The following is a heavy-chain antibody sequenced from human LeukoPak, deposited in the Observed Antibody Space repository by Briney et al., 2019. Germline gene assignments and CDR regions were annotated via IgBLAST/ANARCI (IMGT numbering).Heavy chain of an antibody. D-gene: IGHD4-17*01. Sequence: SVNVSCKASGGTFSSYAISWVRQAPGQGLEWMGRIIPIFGIANYAQKFQGRVTITADKSTSTAYMELSSLRSEDTAVYYCARDAAMTTVTHYYFDYWGQGTLVTVSS. CDR1: GGTFSSYA. CDR3: ARDAAMTTVTHYYFDY. V-gene: IGHV1-69*04. CDR2: IIPIFGIA. J-gene: IGHJ4*02.